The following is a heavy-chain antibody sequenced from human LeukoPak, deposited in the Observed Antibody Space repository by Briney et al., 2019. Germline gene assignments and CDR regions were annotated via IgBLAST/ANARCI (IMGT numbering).Heavy chain of an antibody. D-gene: IGHD4-17*01. J-gene: IGHJ6*02. V-gene: IGHV3-53*01. CDR2: IYSGGST. CDR3: AGDYGDTGAYYYYGMDV. CDR1: GFTVSSNY. Sequence: GGSLRLSCAASGFTVSSNYMSWVRQAPGKGLEWVSVIYSGGSTYYADSVKGRFTISRDNSKNTLYLQMNSLRAEDTAVYYCAGDYGDTGAYYYYGMDVWGQGTTVAVSS.